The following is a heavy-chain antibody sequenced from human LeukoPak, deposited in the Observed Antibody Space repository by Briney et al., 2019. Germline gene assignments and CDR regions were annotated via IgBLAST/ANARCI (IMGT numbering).Heavy chain of an antibody. CDR2: ISYDGSNK. D-gene: IGHD3-16*01. CDR3: AKDGANRGYFDY. CDR1: GFTFTNYG. Sequence: GGSLRLSRAASGFTFTNYGMHWVRQAPGKGLEWVAVISYDGSNKYYADSVKGRFTISRDNSKNTLYLQMDSLRAEDTAVYYCAKDGANRGYFDYWGQGTLVTVSS. V-gene: IGHV3-30*18. J-gene: IGHJ4*02.